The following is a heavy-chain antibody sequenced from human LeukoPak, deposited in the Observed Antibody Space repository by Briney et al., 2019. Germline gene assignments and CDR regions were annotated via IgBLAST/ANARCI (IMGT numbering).Heavy chain of an antibody. Sequence: GGSLRLSCAGSGFTFNTYAINWVRQAPGKGLEWVSSISSSSSYIYYADSVKGRFTISRDNAKNSLYLQMNSLRAEDTAVYYCARGETGGKYKYYYYMDVWGKGPTVTVSS. CDR2: ISSSSSYI. J-gene: IGHJ6*03. CDR1: GFTFNTYA. D-gene: IGHD1-1*01. CDR3: ARGETGGKYKYYYYMDV. V-gene: IGHV3-21*01.